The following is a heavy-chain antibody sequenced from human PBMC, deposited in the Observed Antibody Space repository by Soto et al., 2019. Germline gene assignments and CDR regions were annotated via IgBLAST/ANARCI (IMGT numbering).Heavy chain of an antibody. V-gene: IGHV4-28*01. CDR3: ARKGYGSGSSCYFDY. Sequence: SETLSLTCAVSGYSISSSNWWGWIRQPPGKGLEWIGYIYYSGSTYYNPSLKSRVTMSVDTSKNQFSLKLSSVTAVDTAVYYCARKGYGSGSSCYFDYWGQGTLVAVSS. CDR1: GYSISSSNW. D-gene: IGHD3-10*01. CDR2: IYYSGST. J-gene: IGHJ4*02.